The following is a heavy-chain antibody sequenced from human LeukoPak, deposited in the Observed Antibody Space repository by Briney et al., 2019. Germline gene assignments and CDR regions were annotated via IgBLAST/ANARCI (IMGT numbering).Heavy chain of an antibody. CDR2: LNWNGDIT. D-gene: IGHD3-10*01. CDR1: GFIFNDYG. Sequence: GGSLRLSCTASGFIFNDYGMTWVRQAPGKGLEWVSGLNWNGDITRYADSAKGRFTISRDNAKNSVYLQMDSLSAGDTAFYYCARGYGAGNYRRPFYGMDVWGQGTTVTVSS. J-gene: IGHJ6*02. CDR3: ARGYGAGNYRRPFYGMDV. V-gene: IGHV3-20*04.